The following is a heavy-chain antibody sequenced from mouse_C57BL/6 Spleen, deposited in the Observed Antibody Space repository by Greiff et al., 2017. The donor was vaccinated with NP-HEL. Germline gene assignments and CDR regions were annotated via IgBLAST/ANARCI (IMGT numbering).Heavy chain of an antibody. J-gene: IGHJ2*01. CDR1: GYTFTEYE. CDR2: IDPETGGT. D-gene: IGHD3-2*02. CDR3: TRKRLLFDY. V-gene: IGHV1-15*01. Sequence: QVQLQQSGAELVRPGASVTLSCKASGYTFTEYEMHWVKQTPVHGLEWIGAIDPETGGTAYNQKFKGKAILTADKSSSTAYMELRSLTSEDSAVYYCTRKRLLFDYWGQGTTLTVSS.